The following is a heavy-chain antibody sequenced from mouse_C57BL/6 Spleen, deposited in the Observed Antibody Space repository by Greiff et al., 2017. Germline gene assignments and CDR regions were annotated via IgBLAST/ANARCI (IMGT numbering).Heavy chain of an antibody. V-gene: IGHV5-17*01. Sequence: EVHLVESGGGLVKPGGSLKLSCAASGFTFSDYGMHWVRQAPEKGLEWVAYISSGSSTIYYADTVKGRFTISRDNAKNTLFLQMTSLRSEDTAMYYCARPYLYGSSPWFAYWGQGTLVTVSA. J-gene: IGHJ3*01. CDR2: ISSGSSTI. CDR1: GFTFSDYG. CDR3: ARPYLYGSSPWFAY. D-gene: IGHD1-1*01.